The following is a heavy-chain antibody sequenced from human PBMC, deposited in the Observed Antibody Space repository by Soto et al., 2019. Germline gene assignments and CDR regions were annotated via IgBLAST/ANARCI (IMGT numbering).Heavy chain of an antibody. CDR3: ARVIGGSGWTDY. CDR2: MNPDSGDT. D-gene: IGHD6-19*01. V-gene: IGHV1-8*01. Sequence: QVQLVQSGAEVKEPGASVKVSCETSGYRLTSYDVNWVRQATGQGLEWMGWMNPDSGDTGYSQKFQGRVTMTRDTSISTAYMELSNLRSEDTAVYYCARVIGGSGWTDYWGHGTLVTVFS. J-gene: IGHJ4*01. CDR1: GYRLTSYD.